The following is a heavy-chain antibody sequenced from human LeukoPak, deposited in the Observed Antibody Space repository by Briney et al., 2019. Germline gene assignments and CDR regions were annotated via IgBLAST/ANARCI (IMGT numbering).Heavy chain of an antibody. CDR1: GFTFTSYS. CDR3: AKVPYSSSSYDFLFDY. V-gene: IGHV3-23*01. CDR2: ISGGGGST. Sequence: PGGSLRLSCAASGFTFTSYSMNWVRQAPGKGLEWVSTISGGGGSTYYADSVKGRFTISRDNSKNTLYLQMNSLRAEDTAVYYCAKVPYSSSSYDFLFDYWGQGTLVTVSS. J-gene: IGHJ4*02. D-gene: IGHD6-6*01.